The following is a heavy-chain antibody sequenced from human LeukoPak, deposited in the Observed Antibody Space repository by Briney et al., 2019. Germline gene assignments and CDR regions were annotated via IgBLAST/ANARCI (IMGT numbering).Heavy chain of an antibody. V-gene: IGHV1-69*06. J-gene: IGHJ4*02. CDR3: ARSRAWDLPYFDY. Sequence: SVKVSCKASGGTFSSYAISWVRQAPGQGLEWMGGIIPIFGTANYAQKFQGRVTITADKSTSTAYMELSSLRSEDTAVYYCARSRAWDLPYFDYWGQGALVTVSS. D-gene: IGHD1-26*01. CDR2: IIPIFGTA. CDR1: GGTFSSYA.